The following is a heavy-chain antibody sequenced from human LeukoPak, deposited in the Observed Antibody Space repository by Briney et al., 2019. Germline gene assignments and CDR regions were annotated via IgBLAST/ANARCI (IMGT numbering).Heavy chain of an antibody. J-gene: IGHJ5*02. D-gene: IGHD6-6*01. CDR2: FDPEDGET. Sequence: ASVKVSCKVSGYTLTELSMHWVRQAPGKGLEWMGGFDPEDGETIYAQKFQGRVTMTEDTSTDTAYMELSSLRSEDTAVYYCATASSIAARGGWFDPWGQGTLVTVSS. V-gene: IGHV1-24*01. CDR1: GYTLTELS. CDR3: ATASSIAARGGWFDP.